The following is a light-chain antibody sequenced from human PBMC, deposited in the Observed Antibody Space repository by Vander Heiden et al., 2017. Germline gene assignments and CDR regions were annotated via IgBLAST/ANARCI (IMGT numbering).Light chain of an antibody. Sequence: DIQMTQSPSTLSASVGDRVTITCRASQSISNWLDWYQQKPGKAPKLLIYKASSLESGVPSRGSGSGSGTEFTLTISSLQPDDFATYYCQQYNSWTFGQGTKVEI. CDR2: KAS. CDR1: QSISNW. J-gene: IGKJ1*01. V-gene: IGKV1-5*03. CDR3: QQYNSWT.